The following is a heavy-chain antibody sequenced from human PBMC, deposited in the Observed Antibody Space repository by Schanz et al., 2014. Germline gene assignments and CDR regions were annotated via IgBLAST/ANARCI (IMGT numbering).Heavy chain of an antibody. CDR3: ARDFSAYVGNYFDY. CDR2: ITAYNGDT. CDR1: GYTFTDYG. J-gene: IGHJ4*02. D-gene: IGHD5-12*01. Sequence: QVQLVQSGGEMKKPGASVKVSCKASGYTFTDYGLSWVRQAPGQGLEWLGWITAYNGDTNYALKLQGRVTMTTDTSTSTSYMELTSLRFDDTAVYYCARDFSAYVGNYFDYWGQGTLVTVSS. V-gene: IGHV1-18*01.